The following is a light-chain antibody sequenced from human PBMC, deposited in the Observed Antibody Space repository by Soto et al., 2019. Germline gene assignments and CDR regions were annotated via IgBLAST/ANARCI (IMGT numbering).Light chain of an antibody. CDR1: RHVYINA. Sequence: VVLTQSPATLSLSPGERATLSCRASRHVYINALAWYQQKPGRTPTLLIFGASTRATDIPDRFSGTGSGTDFSLTINGVEPEDSAVYYCQQYGASPFTFGPWTRVEI. CDR2: GAS. CDR3: QQYGASPFT. V-gene: IGKV3-20*01. J-gene: IGKJ3*01.